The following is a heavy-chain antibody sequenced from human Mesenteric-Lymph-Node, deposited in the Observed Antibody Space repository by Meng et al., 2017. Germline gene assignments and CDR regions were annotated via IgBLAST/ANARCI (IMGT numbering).Heavy chain of an antibody. Sequence: QLHLQESGPGLVKPSQTLSLTCTVSGGSISISNYYWSWTRQPPGKGLEWSGHIYNSGSTYYNPSLKSRITISVDTSKNQFSLKLSSVTAADTAVYYCARGQKGYFDLWGRGTLVTVSS. V-gene: IGHV4-30-4*01. CDR1: GGSISISNYY. CDR3: ARGQKGYFDL. CDR2: IYNSGST. J-gene: IGHJ2*01.